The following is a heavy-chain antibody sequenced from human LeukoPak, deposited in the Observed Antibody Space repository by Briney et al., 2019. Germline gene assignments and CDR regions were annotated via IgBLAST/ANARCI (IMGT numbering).Heavy chain of an antibody. J-gene: IGHJ5*02. CDR1: GFSLSTSGVG. CDR3: AQNWNDDFPPPHLKPRTNWFDP. D-gene: IGHD1-1*01. V-gene: IGHV2-5*01. Sequence: SGPTLVNPTQTLTLTCTFSGFSLSTSGVGVGWIRQPPGKALEWLAPIYWNGDKRYSPSLKSRLTITKDTSKNQVVLTMTSMDPVDTATYYCAQNWNDDFPPPHLKPRTNWFDPWGQGTLVTVSS. CDR2: IYWNGDK.